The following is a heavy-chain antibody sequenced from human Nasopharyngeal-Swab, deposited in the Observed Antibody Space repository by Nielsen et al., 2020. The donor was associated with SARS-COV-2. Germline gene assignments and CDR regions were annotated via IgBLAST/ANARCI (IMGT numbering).Heavy chain of an antibody. CDR1: GFTFSSYE. D-gene: IGHD3-16*01. Sequence: GESLKISCAASGFTFSSYEMNWVRQAPGKGLEWVSYISSSGSTIYYADSVKGRFTISRDNAKNSLYLQMNSLRAEDTAVYYCARGGSWDYVWGSPGVHYYYGMDVWGQGTTVTVSS. CDR2: ISSSGSTI. J-gene: IGHJ6*02. V-gene: IGHV3-48*03. CDR3: ARGGSWDYVWGSPGVHYYYGMDV.